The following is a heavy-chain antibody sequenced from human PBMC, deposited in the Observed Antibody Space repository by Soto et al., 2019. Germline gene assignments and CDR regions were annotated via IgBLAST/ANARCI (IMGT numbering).Heavy chain of an antibody. CDR1: GYTFTDHG. V-gene: IGHV1-18*01. D-gene: IGHD3-10*01. J-gene: IGHJ4*02. CDR2: VSSYNGNT. Sequence: QVQLVQSGPEVKKPGASVTVSCKTSGYTFTDHGIDWVRQAPGQGLEWVGWVSSYNGNTNYAYNLKDRVIMTTDASRSTAYMELRGLRSDGTAVYYCAREVEGSYSAADFWGQGPPFTVSS. CDR3: AREVEGSYSAADF.